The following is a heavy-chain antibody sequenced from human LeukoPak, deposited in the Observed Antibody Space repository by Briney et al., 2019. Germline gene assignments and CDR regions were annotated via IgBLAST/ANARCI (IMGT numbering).Heavy chain of an antibody. CDR2: INPNSGGT. V-gene: IGHV1-2*02. Sequence: ASVKVSCKASGYTFTSYDINWVRQAPGQGLEWMGWINPNSGGTNYAQKFQGRVTMTRDTSISTAYMELSRLRSDDTAVYYCARDEAYYFDYWGQGTLVTVSS. J-gene: IGHJ4*02. CDR3: ARDEAYYFDY. CDR1: GYTFTSYD.